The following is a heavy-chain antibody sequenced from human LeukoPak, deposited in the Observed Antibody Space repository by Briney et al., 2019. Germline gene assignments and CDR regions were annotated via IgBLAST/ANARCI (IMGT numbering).Heavy chain of an antibody. D-gene: IGHD3-22*01. CDR2: IYYSGST. J-gene: IGHJ5*02. V-gene: IGHV4-39*07. CDR1: GGSISSSSYY. Sequence: PSETLSLTCTVSGGSISSSSYYWGWIRQPPGKGLEWIGSIYYSGSTNYNPSLKSRVTISVDTSKNQFSLKLSSVTAADTAVYYCARESQDSSGYYPNWFDPWGQGTLVTVSS. CDR3: ARESQDSSGYYPNWFDP.